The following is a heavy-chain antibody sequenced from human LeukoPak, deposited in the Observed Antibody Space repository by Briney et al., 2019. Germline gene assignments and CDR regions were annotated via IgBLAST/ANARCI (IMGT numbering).Heavy chain of an antibody. D-gene: IGHD6-19*01. CDR2: ISYDGSNK. V-gene: IGHV3-30*18. CDR1: GFTFSSYG. J-gene: IGHJ6*02. Sequence: GGSLRLSCAASGFTFSSYGMHWVRQAPGKGLEWVAVISYDGSNKYYADSVKGRFTISRDNSKNTLYLQMNSLRAEDTAVYYCAKDGTSSGWFYYYYGMDVWSQGTTVTVSS. CDR3: AKDGTSSGWFYYYYGMDV.